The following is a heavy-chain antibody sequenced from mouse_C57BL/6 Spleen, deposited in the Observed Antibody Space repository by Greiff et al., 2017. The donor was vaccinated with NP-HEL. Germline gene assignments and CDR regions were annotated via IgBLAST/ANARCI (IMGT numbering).Heavy chain of an antibody. CDR1: GFNIKDDY. Sequence: EVQLQQSGAELVRPGASVKLSCTASGFNIKDDYMHWVKQRPEQGLEWIGWIDPENGDTEYASKFQGKATITAETSSKTAYLKLSSLTSEDTAVYYCTTAYYDGSSYAMDYWGQGTSVTVSS. CDR2: IDPENGDT. V-gene: IGHV14-4*01. CDR3: TTAYYDGSSYAMDY. J-gene: IGHJ4*01. D-gene: IGHD1-1*01.